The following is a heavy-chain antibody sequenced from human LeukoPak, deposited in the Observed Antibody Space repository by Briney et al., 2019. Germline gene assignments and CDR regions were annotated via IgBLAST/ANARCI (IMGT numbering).Heavy chain of an antibody. V-gene: IGHV3-30*03. CDR2: ISFDGSNK. J-gene: IGHJ5*02. CDR3: AREGEGSSFDP. D-gene: IGHD6-13*01. Sequence: GRSLRLSCAASGFTFSSYGIHWVRQAPGKGLEWVAVISFDGSNKYYADSVKGRFTISRDNSKNTLYLQMNSLRAEDTAVYYCAREGEGSSFDPWGQGTLVTVSS. CDR1: GFTFSSYG.